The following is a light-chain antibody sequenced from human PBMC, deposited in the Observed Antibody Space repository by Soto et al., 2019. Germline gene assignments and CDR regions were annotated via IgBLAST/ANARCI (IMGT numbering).Light chain of an antibody. J-gene: IGKJ2*01. Sequence: DIQMTQSPSYLSATVGDRVTITCQASQDISNYLNWSQQKPGKAPKLLICDSSNLETGVPARFSGSGSGTDFTFTISSLQPEDISTYYCQQYDNLPRYTFGQGTKLEIK. CDR3: QQYDNLPRYT. V-gene: IGKV1-33*01. CDR1: QDISNY. CDR2: DSS.